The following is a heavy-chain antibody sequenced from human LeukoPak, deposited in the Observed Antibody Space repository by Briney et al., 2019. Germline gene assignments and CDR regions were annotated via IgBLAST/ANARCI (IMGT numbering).Heavy chain of an antibody. D-gene: IGHD1-26*01. CDR2: IYYSGST. V-gene: IGHV4-61*08. J-gene: IGHJ5*02. Sequence: SETLSLTRTVSGGSISSGGYYWSWIRQPPGKGLEWIGYIYYSGSTNYNPSLKSRVTISVDTSKNQFSLKLSSVTAADTAVYYCARGPLGAPAGNWFDPWGQGTLVTVSS. CDR3: ARGPLGAPAGNWFDP. CDR1: GGSISSGGYY.